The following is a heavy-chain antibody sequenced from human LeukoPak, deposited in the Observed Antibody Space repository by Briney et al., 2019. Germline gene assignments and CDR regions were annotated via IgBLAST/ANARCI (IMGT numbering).Heavy chain of an antibody. Sequence: GPSVKVSFKASGGTFSSYAISWVRPAPGQGREWMGRIIPIFGTANCAQKFQGRVTITTDESTSTAYMELSSLRSEDTAVYYCARDSRVRGVTFDYWGQGTLVTVSS. CDR1: GGTFSSYA. D-gene: IGHD3-10*01. J-gene: IGHJ4*02. V-gene: IGHV1-69*05. CDR3: ARDSRVRGVTFDY. CDR2: IIPIFGTA.